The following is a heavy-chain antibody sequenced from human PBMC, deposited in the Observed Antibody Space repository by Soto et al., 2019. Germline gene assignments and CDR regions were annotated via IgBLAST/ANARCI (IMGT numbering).Heavy chain of an antibody. D-gene: IGHD2-21*02. Sequence: QVQLVQSGAEVKKPGSSVKVSCKASGGTFSSYTISWVRQAPGQGLECMGRIIPILGIANYAQKFQGRVTITADKSKSTVYMELSSLRSEDTAVYYSSRQVTGYAFDIWGQGTMVTVSS. CDR3: SRQVTGYAFDI. J-gene: IGHJ3*02. V-gene: IGHV1-69*02. CDR1: GGTFSSYT. CDR2: IIPILGIA.